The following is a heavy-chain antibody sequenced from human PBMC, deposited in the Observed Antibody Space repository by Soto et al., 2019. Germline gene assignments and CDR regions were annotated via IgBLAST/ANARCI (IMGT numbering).Heavy chain of an antibody. J-gene: IGHJ4*02. CDR2: INTGNGNT. CDR3: ARNAVGTYHFDY. V-gene: IGHV1-3*04. D-gene: IGHD1-26*01. Sequence: QVQLVQSGAEVKKPGASVKVSCKASEYTFTTYAMHWVRQAPGQRLEWMGWINTGNGNTKYSQKFQGRVTITRDTSASTAYMELSSLIYEDTAVYYCARNAVGTYHFDYWGQGTLVTVSS. CDR1: EYTFTTYA.